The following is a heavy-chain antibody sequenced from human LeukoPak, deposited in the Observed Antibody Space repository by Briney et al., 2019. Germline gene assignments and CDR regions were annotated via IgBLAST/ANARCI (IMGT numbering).Heavy chain of an antibody. D-gene: IGHD5-24*01. J-gene: IGHJ4*02. CDR2: IIPIFGTA. V-gene: IGHV1-69*05. CDR1: GGTFISYA. Sequence: SVKVSCKASGGTFISYAISWVRQAPGQGLEWMGGIIPIFGTANYAQKFHGRVTITTDESTSTAYMELSSLMSEDTAVYYCARGRNARRDGYNLLCYWGQGTLVTVSS. CDR3: ARGRNARRDGYNLLCY.